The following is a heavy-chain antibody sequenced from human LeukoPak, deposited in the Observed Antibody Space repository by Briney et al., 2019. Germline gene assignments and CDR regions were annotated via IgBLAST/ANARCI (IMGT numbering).Heavy chain of an antibody. J-gene: IGHJ4*02. Sequence: GGSLRLSCAASGFGYSTFAMAWVRQAPGKSLEWVSTISTSGETTYYADSVKGRFTASRDNSKNTVSLQMNGLRVADKAVYFCAKANYLRNDSPFDSWGQGALVTVSS. CDR3: AKANYLRNDSPFDS. CDR1: GFGYSTFA. CDR2: ISTSGETT. V-gene: IGHV3-23*01. D-gene: IGHD1-1*01.